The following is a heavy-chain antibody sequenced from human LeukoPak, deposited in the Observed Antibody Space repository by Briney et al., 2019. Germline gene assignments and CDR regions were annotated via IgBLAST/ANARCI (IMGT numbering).Heavy chain of an antibody. J-gene: IGHJ1*01. V-gene: IGHV1-8*03. CDR1: GYTFTSYD. CDR2: MNPNSGNT. D-gene: IGHD6-13*01. Sequence: ASVKVSCKASGYTFTSYDINWVRQATGQGLEWMGWMNPNSGNTGYAQKFQGRVTITRNTSISTAYMELSSLRSEDTAVYYCARGPYPYSSSWTAEYFQHWGQGTLVTVSS. CDR3: ARGPYPYSSSWTAEYFQH.